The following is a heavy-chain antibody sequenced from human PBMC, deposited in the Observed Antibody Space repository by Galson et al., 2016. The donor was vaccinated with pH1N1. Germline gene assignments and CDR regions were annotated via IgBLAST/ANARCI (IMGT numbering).Heavy chain of an antibody. CDR3: AQVPGNSGSFDY. CDR1: GFTFNIFA. V-gene: IGHV3-23*01. CDR2: ISASGANT. D-gene: IGHD3-10*01. J-gene: IGHJ4*02. Sequence: SLRLSCAASGFTFNIFAMSWVRQAPGKGPEWVSSISASGANTNYADPVKGRFTISRDNSKNTVSLQMLSLRAEDTAVYFCAQVPGNSGSFDYWGQGALVAVSS.